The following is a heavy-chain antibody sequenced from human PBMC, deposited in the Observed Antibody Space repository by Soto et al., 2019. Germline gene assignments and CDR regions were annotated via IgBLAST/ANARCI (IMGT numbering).Heavy chain of an antibody. V-gene: IGHV3-23*01. Sequence: EVQLLESGGGLVQPGGSLRLSCAASGFTFSSYAMSWVRQAPGKGLEWVSAISGSGGSTYYADSVKGRFTISRDNPKNTLYLQMNSLRAEDTAVYYCAKSQSSSTSCYPYYYYGMDVWGQGTTVTVSS. CDR2: ISGSGGST. J-gene: IGHJ6*02. D-gene: IGHD2-2*01. CDR1: GFTFSSYA. CDR3: AKSQSSSTSCYPYYYYGMDV.